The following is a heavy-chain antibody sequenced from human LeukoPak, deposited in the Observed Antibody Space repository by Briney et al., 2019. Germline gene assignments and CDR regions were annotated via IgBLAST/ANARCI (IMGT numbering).Heavy chain of an antibody. CDR3: ARLTGTDFYFDY. V-gene: IGHV1-69*05. CDR2: IIPIFGTA. Sequence: ASVKVSCKASGGTFSSYAISWVRQAPGQGLEWMGGIIPIFGTANYAQKFQGRVTITTDESTSTAYMGLSSLRSEDTAVYYCARLTGTDFYFDYWGQGTLVTVSS. D-gene: IGHD7-27*01. J-gene: IGHJ4*02. CDR1: GGTFSSYA.